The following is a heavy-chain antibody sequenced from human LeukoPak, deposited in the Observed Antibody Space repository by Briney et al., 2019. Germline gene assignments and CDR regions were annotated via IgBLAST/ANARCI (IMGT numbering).Heavy chain of an antibody. CDR2: ISSSSSYI. CDR3: ARDWEVAGKPDY. V-gene: IGHV3-21*01. CDR1: GFTFSSYS. Sequence: GGSLRLSCAASGFTFSSYSMNWVRQAPGKGLEWVSSISSSSSYIYYADSVKGRFTISRDNAKNSLYLQMNSLRAEDTAVYYCARDWEVAGKPDYWGQGTLVTVSS. D-gene: IGHD6-19*01. J-gene: IGHJ4*02.